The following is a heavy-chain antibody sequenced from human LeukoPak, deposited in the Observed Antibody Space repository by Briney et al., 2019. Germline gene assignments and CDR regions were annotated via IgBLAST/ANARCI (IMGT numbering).Heavy chain of an antibody. J-gene: IGHJ3*02. CDR2: ISGSGGST. D-gene: IGHD4-17*01. Sequence: GGSLRLSCAASGFTFSSYAMSWVRQAPGKGLEWVSAISGSGGSTYYADSVKGRFTISRDNSKNTLYLQMNSLRAEDTAVYYCAKDATIYGDSMGDAFDIWGQGTMVTVSS. CDR1: GFTFSSYA. CDR3: AKDATIYGDSMGDAFDI. V-gene: IGHV3-23*01.